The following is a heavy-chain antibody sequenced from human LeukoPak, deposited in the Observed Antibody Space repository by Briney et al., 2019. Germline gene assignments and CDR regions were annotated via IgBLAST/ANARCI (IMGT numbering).Heavy chain of an antibody. J-gene: IGHJ5*02. D-gene: IGHD4-11*01. CDR2: IIPIFGTA. Sequence: ASVKVSCKASGGTFSSYAISWVRQAPGQGLEWMGGIIPIFGTANYAQKFQGRVTITADESTSTAYMELSSLRSEDTAVYYCACHNYVSVRDRYNWFDPWGRGTLVTVSS. CDR3: ACHNYVSVRDRYNWFDP. CDR1: GGTFSSYA. V-gene: IGHV1-69*01.